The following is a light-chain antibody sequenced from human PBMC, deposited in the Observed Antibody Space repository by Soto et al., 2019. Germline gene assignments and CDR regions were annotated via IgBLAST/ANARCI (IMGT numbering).Light chain of an antibody. J-gene: IGLJ1*01. CDR2: EVS. CDR3: ISYTGSSTSYV. Sequence: QSALTQPASVSGSPGQSITISCTGTSSDVGGYNYVSWYQQHPGKAPKVMIYEVSNRPSGVSNRFSGSKSGNTASLTISGLQAEDEADYYCISYTGSSTSYVFGSGTKLTVL. CDR1: SSDVGGYNY. V-gene: IGLV2-14*01.